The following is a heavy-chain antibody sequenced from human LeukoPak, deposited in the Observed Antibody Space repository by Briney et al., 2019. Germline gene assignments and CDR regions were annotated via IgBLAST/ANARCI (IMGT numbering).Heavy chain of an antibody. CDR3: AKDRIPSGGCFDP. CDR1: GYTLTDLS. D-gene: IGHD6-25*01. J-gene: IGHJ5*02. V-gene: IGHV1-24*01. CDR2: FDPGDGET. Sequence: ASVKVSCKVSGYTLTDLSMHWVRQTPGKGLEWMGAFDPGDGETVYAQKFQGRVTMTEDTSIDTAYLELSSLRSDDTAVYYCAKDRIPSGGCFDPWGQGTLVTVSS.